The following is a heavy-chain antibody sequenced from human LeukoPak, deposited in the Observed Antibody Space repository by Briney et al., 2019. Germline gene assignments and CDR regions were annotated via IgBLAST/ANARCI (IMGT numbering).Heavy chain of an antibody. CDR3: ARAHIVVVPAANRGGTKLLKKDFYFDY. CDR2: INHSGST. J-gene: IGHJ4*02. CDR1: GGCFSGYY. V-gene: IGHV4-34*01. Sequence: PSESLSLTCAVYGGCFSGYYWSWIRQPPGKRLEWIGEINHSGSTNYNPSLKSRVTISVDTSKNQFSPKLSSVTAADTAVYYCARAHIVVVPAANRGGTKLLKKDFYFDYWGQGTLVTVSS. D-gene: IGHD2-2*01.